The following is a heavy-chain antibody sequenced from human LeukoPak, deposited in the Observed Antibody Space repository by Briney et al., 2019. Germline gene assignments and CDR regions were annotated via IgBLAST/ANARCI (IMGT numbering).Heavy chain of an antibody. CDR1: GFTFSTYA. Sequence: PGGSLRLSCAASGFTFSTYAMTWVRQAPGKGLEWVSSISGSGGSTYHADSVKGRFTISRDNSKNTLYLQMNSLRAEDTAVYYCAKDRTGIVGASGFDYWGQGTLVTVSS. CDR2: ISGSGGST. CDR3: AKDRTGIVGASGFDY. J-gene: IGHJ4*02. D-gene: IGHD1-26*01. V-gene: IGHV3-23*01.